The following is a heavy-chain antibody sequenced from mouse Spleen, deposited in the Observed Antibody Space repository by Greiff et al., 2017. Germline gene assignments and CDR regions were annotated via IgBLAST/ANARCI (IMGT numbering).Heavy chain of an antibody. J-gene: IGHJ2*01. CDR1: GYTFTSYD. CDR3: AREARATVLDY. V-gene: IGHV1-85*01. D-gene: IGHD3-1*01. CDR2: IYPRDGST. Sequence: QVQQQSGPELVKPGASVKLSCKASGYTFTSYDINWVKQRPGQGLEWIGWIYPRDGSTKYNVKFKGKATLTVDTSSSTAYMELHSLTSEDAAVYFCAREARATVLDYWGQGTTLTVSS.